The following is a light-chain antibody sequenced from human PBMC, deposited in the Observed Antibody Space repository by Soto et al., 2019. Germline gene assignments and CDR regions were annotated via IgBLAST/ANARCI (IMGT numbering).Light chain of an antibody. CDR3: QQSYGALT. CDR1: QNIGDY. Sequence: DIQMTQSPSSLSASVGDRVIITCRASQNIGDYLNWYQQIPGKAPRLLIYSASSLQSGVSSRFSGSGSATDFTLTINSLQREDFATYYCQQSYGALTFGPGTKVDIK. CDR2: SAS. J-gene: IGKJ3*01. V-gene: IGKV1-39*01.